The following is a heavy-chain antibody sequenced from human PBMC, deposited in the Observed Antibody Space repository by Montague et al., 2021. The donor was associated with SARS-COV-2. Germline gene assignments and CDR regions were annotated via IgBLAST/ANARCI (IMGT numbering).Heavy chain of an antibody. J-gene: IGHJ6*02. D-gene: IGHD3-9*01. V-gene: IGHV4-39*01. CDR2: IYYSGST. CDR1: GRSISSSSYY. Sequence: SDSLSLTHTLSGRSISSSSYYWGWIRQLPWKGLELIGSIYYSGSTYYNPSLKSRVTISVDTSKNQFSLKLSSVTAADTAVYYCARAFTDWLRYYGMDVWGQGTTVTVSS. CDR3: ARAFTDWLRYYGMDV.